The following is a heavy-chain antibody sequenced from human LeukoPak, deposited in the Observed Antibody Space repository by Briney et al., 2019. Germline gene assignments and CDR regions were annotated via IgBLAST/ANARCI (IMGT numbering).Heavy chain of an antibody. CDR1: GFTFSSYS. J-gene: IGHJ4*02. V-gene: IGHV3-21*01. D-gene: IGHD6-13*01. CDR2: ISSSSSLL. Sequence: GGSLRLSCAASGFTFSSYSMNWVRQAPGKGLEWVSAISSSSSLLSYADSVKGRFIISRDNAKNSLYLQMNSLRAEDTAVYFCARDGGYSINWYLDHWGQGTLVTVSS. CDR3: ARDGGYSINWYLDH.